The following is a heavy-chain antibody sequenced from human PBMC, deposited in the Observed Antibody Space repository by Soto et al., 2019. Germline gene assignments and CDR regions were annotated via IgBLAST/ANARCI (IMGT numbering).Heavy chain of an antibody. J-gene: IGHJ4*02. Sequence: QVQLQESGPGLVKPSQTLSLTCTVSGGSISSGGYYWSWIRQHPGKGMEWIGYIYYSGSTYYNPSLKSRVTISVDTSKNQSSLKLSSVTAADTAVYYCARFIPGTGSDYWGQGTLVTVSS. V-gene: IGHV4-31*03. CDR1: GGSISSGGYY. D-gene: IGHD1-20*01. CDR2: IYYSGST. CDR3: ARFIPGTGSDY.